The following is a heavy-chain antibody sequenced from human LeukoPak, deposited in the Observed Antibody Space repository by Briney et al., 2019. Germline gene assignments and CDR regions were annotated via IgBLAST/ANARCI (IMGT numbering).Heavy chain of an antibody. J-gene: IGHJ4*02. D-gene: IGHD3-9*01. CDR2: INWNSDTI. V-gene: IGHV3-9*01. CDR1: GFTFDDSA. CDR3: ARTYYDILTGYNPYFDY. Sequence: PGGSLRLSCAASGFTFDDSAMHWVRQAPGKGLEWVSGINWNSDTIGYADSVKGRFTISRDNAKNFLYLQMNSLRAEDTAVYYCARTYYDILTGYNPYFDYWGQGILVTVSS.